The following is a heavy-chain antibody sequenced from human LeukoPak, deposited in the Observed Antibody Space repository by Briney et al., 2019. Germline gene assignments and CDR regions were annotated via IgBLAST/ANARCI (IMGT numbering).Heavy chain of an antibody. D-gene: IGHD3-3*01. CDR2: ISGSGGST. CDR1: GFTFSSYA. V-gene: IGHV3-23*01. J-gene: IGHJ4*02. Sequence: GGSLRLSCAASGFTFSSYAMSWVRQAPAKGLEWVSAISGSGGSTYYADSVKGRFTISRDNSKNTLYLQMNSLRAEDTAVYYCAKDRERFLEWLLPHYWGQGTLVTVSS. CDR3: AKDRERFLEWLLPHY.